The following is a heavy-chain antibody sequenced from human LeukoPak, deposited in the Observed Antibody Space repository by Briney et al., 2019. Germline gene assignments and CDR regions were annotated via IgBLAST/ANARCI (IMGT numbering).Heavy chain of an antibody. CDR3: AKDIYPSIAVAGTFDY. Sequence: SGRSLRLSCAASGFTFDDCAMHWVRQAPGKGLEWVSGISWNSGSIGYADSVKGRFTISRDNAKNSQYLQMNSLRAEDTALYYCAKDIYPSIAVAGTFDYWGQGTLVTVSS. J-gene: IGHJ4*02. D-gene: IGHD6-19*01. CDR2: ISWNSGSI. CDR1: GFTFDDCA. V-gene: IGHV3-9*01.